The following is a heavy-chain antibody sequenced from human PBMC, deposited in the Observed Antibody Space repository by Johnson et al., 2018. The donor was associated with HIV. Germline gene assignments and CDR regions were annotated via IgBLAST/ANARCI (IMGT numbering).Heavy chain of an antibody. Sequence: VQLVESGGGLVQPGGSLKLSCAASGFTFSGSAMHWVRQASGRGLEWVGRIRSKVNSYATACAASVKGRFTISRDDSKNTAYLQRNSLKTEDTAVYYCTTGGDVVVIFGVVDDAFDIWGQGTMVTVSS. CDR1: GFTFSGSA. J-gene: IGHJ3*02. CDR3: TTGGDVVVIFGVVDDAFDI. D-gene: IGHD3-3*01. CDR2: IRSKVNSYAT. V-gene: IGHV3-73*02.